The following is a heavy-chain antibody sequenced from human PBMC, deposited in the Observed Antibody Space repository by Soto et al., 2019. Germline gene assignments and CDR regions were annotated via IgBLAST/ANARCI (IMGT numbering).Heavy chain of an antibody. CDR2: IIPIFGTA. J-gene: IGHJ6*02. CDR1: GGTFSSHA. Sequence: ASVKVSCKASGGTFSSHAISWVRQAPGQGLEWMGGIIPIFGTANYAQKFQGRVTITADKSTSTAYMELSSLRSEDTAVYYCARDLRYDFWCGSYGMDVWGQGTTVTVSS. CDR3: ARDLRYDFWCGSYGMDV. D-gene: IGHD3-3*01. V-gene: IGHV1-69*06.